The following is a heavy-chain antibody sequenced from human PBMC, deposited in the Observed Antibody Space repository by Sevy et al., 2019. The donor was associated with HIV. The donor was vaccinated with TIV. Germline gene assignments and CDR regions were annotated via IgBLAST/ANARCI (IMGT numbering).Heavy chain of an antibody. J-gene: IGHJ4*02. D-gene: IGHD3-22*01. V-gene: IGHV1-24*01. CDR1: GYGLTKLA. CDR3: ATTKDYYDSSGYPFDD. Sequence: ASVKVSCKVSGYGLTKLAMHWVRQAPGKGPEWLGTFDPEDGDPEDGKTIYAQKFQDRVIMTEDTSTDTAYMELSSLTSEDTAMYYCATTKDYYDSSGYPFDDWGQGTLVTVSS. CDR2: FDPEDGDPEDGKT.